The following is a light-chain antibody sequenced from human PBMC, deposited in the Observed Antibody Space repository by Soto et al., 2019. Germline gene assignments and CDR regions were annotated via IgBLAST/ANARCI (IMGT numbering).Light chain of an antibody. J-gene: IGLJ3*02. CDR3: AAWDDSLNGWV. CDR1: RYNIGSNT. V-gene: IGLV1-44*01. Sequence: QSVLTQPPSASGTPGQRVPISCSGSRYNIGSNTVNWFQQLPGTAPKLLIHSNNERPSGVPDRFSGSKSGTSASLAISGLQSEDEADYYCAAWDDSLNGWVFGGGTKLTVL. CDR2: SNN.